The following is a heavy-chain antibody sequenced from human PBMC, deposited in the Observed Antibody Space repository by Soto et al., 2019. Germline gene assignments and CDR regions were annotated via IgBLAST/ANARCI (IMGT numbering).Heavy chain of an antibody. J-gene: IGHJ4*02. Sequence: GGSLRLSCAASGFTFSSYSMNWVRQAPGKGLEWVSYISSSSSTIYYADSVKGRFTISRDNAKNSLYLQMNSLRAEDTAVYYCARDRPKYSSGRDPFDYWGQGTLVTVSS. CDR2: ISSSSSTI. V-gene: IGHV3-48*01. CDR3: ARDRPKYSSGRDPFDY. D-gene: IGHD6-19*01. CDR1: GFTFSSYS.